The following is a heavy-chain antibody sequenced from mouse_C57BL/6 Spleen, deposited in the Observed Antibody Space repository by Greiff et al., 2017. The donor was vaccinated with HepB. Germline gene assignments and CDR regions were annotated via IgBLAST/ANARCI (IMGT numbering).Heavy chain of an antibody. Sequence: VQLQQPGAELVKPGASVKLSCKASGYTFTSYWMQWVKQRPGQGLEWIGEIDPSDSYTNYNQKFKGKATLTVDTSSSTASMQLSSRTSEDAAVYYGAREGITTVVATRAMDYWGQGTSVTVSS. CDR3: AREGITTVVATRAMDY. J-gene: IGHJ4*01. CDR1: GYTFTSYW. CDR2: IDPSDSYT. D-gene: IGHD1-1*01. V-gene: IGHV1-50*01.